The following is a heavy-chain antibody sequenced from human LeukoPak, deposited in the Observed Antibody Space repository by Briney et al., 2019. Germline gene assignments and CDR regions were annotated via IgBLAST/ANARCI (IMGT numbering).Heavy chain of an antibody. D-gene: IGHD3-10*01. CDR1: GYSISSGYY. J-gene: IGHJ4*02. Sequence: SETLSLTCTVSGYSISSGYYWGWIRQPPGKGLEWIGSFYDSGNTYYNPSLKSRVTISVDTSKNQFSLKLSSVTAADTAVYYCARVGYSGSGNYYNDRGSFDYWGQGTLVTVSS. CDR3: ARVGYSGSGNYYNDRGSFDY. CDR2: FYDSGNT. V-gene: IGHV4-38-2*02.